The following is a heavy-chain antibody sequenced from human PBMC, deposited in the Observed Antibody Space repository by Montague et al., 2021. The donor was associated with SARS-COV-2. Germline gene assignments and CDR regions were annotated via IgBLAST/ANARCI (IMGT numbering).Heavy chain of an antibody. J-gene: IGHJ3*01. Sequence: SLRLSCAASGLIFSNFGMHWVRQAPGKGLEWVALISHEGSVQFYADSVKGRFTISRDNSQNTLYLQMNSLRLDDTAVYYCVRGAPNSSNAFDAWGQGTMVTVSS. CDR2: ISHEGSVQ. D-gene: IGHD6-13*01. V-gene: IGHV3-30*03. CDR3: VRGAPNSSNAFDA. CDR1: GLIFSNFG.